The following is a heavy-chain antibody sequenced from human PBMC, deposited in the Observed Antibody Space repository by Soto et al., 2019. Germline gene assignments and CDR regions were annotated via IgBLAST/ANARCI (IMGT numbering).Heavy chain of an antibody. D-gene: IGHD3-16*02. V-gene: IGHV4-39*01. CDR2: IYYSGST. CDR1: GGSISSSSYY. Sequence: SETLSLTCTVSGGSISSSSYYWGWIRQPPGKGLEWIGSIYYSGSTYYNPSLKSRVTISVDTSKNQFSLKLSSVTAADTAVYYCARVTGLEYVWGSYRFSDYFDYWGQGTLVTVSS. J-gene: IGHJ4*02. CDR3: ARVTGLEYVWGSYRFSDYFDY.